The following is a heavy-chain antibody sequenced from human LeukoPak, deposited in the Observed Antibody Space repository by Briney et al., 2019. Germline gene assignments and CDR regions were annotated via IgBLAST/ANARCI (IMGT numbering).Heavy chain of an antibody. Sequence: ASVKVSCKASGYILSGYYMHWVRQAPGQGLEWMGWINPYNGDTNYPQKFQGRVTMTRDTSISTVYMELNSLRSDDTAVYFCARGYYDSSGYPIHYWGQGSRVTVSS. V-gene: IGHV1-2*02. CDR1: GYILSGYY. CDR2: INPYNGDT. CDR3: ARGYYDSSGYPIHY. D-gene: IGHD3-22*01. J-gene: IGHJ4*02.